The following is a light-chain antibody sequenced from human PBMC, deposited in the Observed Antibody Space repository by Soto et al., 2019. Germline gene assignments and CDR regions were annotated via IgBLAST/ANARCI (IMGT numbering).Light chain of an antibody. CDR3: SSYTSSSTGVYV. J-gene: IGLJ1*01. V-gene: IGLV2-14*01. CDR2: EVS. Sequence: QSVLTQPPSVSGAPGQRVTISCTGTSSDVGGYNYVSWYQQHPGKAPKLMIYEVSNRPSGVSNRFSGSKSGNTASLTISGLQAEDEADYYCSSYTSSSTGVYVFGTGTKVTV. CDR1: SSDVGGYNY.